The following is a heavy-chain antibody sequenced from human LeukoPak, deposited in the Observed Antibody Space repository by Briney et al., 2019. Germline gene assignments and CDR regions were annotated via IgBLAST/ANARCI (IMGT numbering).Heavy chain of an antibody. D-gene: IGHD2-15*01. V-gene: IGHV3-23*01. CDR3: AKGKGSSSSSIDW. CDR2: TSGSAGST. Sequence: GGSLRLSCAASGFTFNTYAMSWVRQAPGKGLEWVSATSGSAGSTYYADSVKGRFTISRDNSKNILYLQIHSLRAEDTAVYYCAKGKGSSSSSIDWWGQGTLVTVSS. J-gene: IGHJ4*02. CDR1: GFTFNTYA.